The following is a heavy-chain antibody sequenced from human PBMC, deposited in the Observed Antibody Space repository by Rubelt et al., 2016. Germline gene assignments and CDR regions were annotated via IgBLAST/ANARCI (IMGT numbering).Heavy chain of an antibody. D-gene: IGHD5-24*01. Sequence: QVQLVESGGGVVQPGRSLRLSCAASGFTFSSYAMHWVRQAPGKGLEWVAVISYDGSNKYYADSVKGRLTLARANAKNSLYLQMNSLRAEDTAVYYCARDHGYRSYFDYWGQGTLVTVSS. CDR2: ISYDGSNK. CDR1: GFTFSSYA. J-gene: IGHJ4*02. V-gene: IGHV3-30*04. CDR3: ARDHGYRSYFDY.